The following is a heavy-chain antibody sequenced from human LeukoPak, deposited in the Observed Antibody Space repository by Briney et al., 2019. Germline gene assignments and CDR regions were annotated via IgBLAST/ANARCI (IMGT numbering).Heavy chain of an antibody. Sequence: ASVKVSCKASGGTFSSYAICWVRQAPGQGLEWMGGIIPIFGTANYAQKFQGRVTITTDESTSTAYMELSSLRSEDTAVYYCASQPAGDPSGNFDYWGQGTLVTVSS. V-gene: IGHV1-69*05. D-gene: IGHD7-27*01. CDR1: GGTFSSYA. J-gene: IGHJ4*02. CDR3: ASQPAGDPSGNFDY. CDR2: IIPIFGTA.